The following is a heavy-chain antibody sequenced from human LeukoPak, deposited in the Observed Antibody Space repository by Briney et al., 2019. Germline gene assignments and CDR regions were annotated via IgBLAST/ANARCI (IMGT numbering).Heavy chain of an antibody. J-gene: IGHJ5*02. CDR2: IYYSGST. CDR3: ARGEAQWLAGGNWFDP. Sequence: GSLRLSCAASGFTFSSYAMPWIRQPPGKGLEWIGYIYYSGSTNYNPSLKSRVTISVDTSKNQFSLKLSSVTAADTAVYYCARGEAQWLAGGNWFDPWGQGTLVTVSS. V-gene: IGHV4-59*08. CDR1: GFTFSSYA. D-gene: IGHD6-19*01.